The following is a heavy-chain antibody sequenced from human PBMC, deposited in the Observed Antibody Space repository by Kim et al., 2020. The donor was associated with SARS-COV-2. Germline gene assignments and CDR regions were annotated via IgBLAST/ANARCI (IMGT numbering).Heavy chain of an antibody. V-gene: IGHV4-38-2*02. D-gene: IGHD3-3*01. CDR2: IYHSGST. Sequence: SETLSLTCTVSGYPISSGYYWGWIRQPPGKGLEWIGSIYHSGSTYYNPSLKSRVTISVDTSKNQFSLKLSSVTAADTAVYYCARDPRYYDFWSGYLVNNWFDPWGQGTLVTVSS. CDR1: GYPISSGYY. CDR3: ARDPRYYDFWSGYLVNNWFDP. J-gene: IGHJ5*02.